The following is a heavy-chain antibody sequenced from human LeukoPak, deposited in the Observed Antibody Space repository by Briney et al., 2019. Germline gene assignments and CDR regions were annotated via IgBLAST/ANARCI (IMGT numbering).Heavy chain of an antibody. Sequence: KPSETLSLTCAVYGGSSIGYSWSWVRQPPGKGLEWIGEIDDSGTTNYRPSLKSRVTISEDTSKNQLSLKVTSVTAADTAVYYCARVSGYCSDGVCRFDYWGQGTLVTVSS. CDR3: ARVSGYCSDGVCRFDY. V-gene: IGHV4-34*01. CDR2: IDDSGTT. J-gene: IGHJ4*02. CDR1: GGSSIGYS. D-gene: IGHD2-8*01.